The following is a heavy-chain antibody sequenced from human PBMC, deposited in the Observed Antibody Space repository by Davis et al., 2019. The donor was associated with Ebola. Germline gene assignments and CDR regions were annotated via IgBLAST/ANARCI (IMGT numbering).Heavy chain of an antibody. CDR1: AFTFNRYG. CDR3: ASGLWEYYGSGLPKYFDN. J-gene: IGHJ4*02. D-gene: IGHD3-10*01. V-gene: IGHV3-30*03. CDR2: IFSDGSNK. Sequence: GGSLSLSCAASAFTFNRYGMHRIRHAPGTGLEGVASIFSDGSNKFYADSVKGRLNISRDNSKNTLYLQMNRLRPEDTAVYYCASGLWEYYGSGLPKYFDNWGQGTLVPVSS.